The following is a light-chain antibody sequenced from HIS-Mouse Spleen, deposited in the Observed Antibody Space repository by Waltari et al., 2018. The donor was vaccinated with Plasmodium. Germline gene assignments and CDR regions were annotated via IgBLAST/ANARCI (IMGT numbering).Light chain of an antibody. CDR2: EGS. CDR3: CSYAGSSTNWV. J-gene: IGLJ3*02. V-gene: IGLV2-23*01. Sequence: QSALTQPAPVSGSPGQSITIPCTGTSSAVGSYHLFSWYQQHPGKAPKLMIYEGSKRPSGVSNRFSGSKSGNTASLTISGLQAEDEADYYCCSYAGSSTNWVFGGGTKLTVL. CDR1: SSAVGSYHL.